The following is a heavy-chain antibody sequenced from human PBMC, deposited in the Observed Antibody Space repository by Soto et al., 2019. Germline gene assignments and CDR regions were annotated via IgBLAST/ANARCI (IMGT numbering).Heavy chain of an antibody. CDR3: STWGRSGWYTGFF. D-gene: IGHD6-13*01. Sequence: QVQLVQSGAEVKKPGASVKVSCKASGYTFTDYDINWVRQAPRQGLEWVGRMNPNSGRTDYAQKFQARVTMTRDTSISTAYLELSSLGYEDSAVYYCSTWGRSGWYTGFFWCQGTLVTVSS. CDR1: GYTFTDYD. V-gene: IGHV1-8*01. J-gene: IGHJ4*02. CDR2: MNPNSGRT.